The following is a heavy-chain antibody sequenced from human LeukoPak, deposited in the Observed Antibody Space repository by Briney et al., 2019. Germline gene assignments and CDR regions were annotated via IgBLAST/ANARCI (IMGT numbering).Heavy chain of an antibody. J-gene: IGHJ4*02. D-gene: IGHD3-3*01. CDR3: ARALTIFGVVIPTFDY. CDR1: GYTFTSYG. Sequence: ASVTVSCKASGYTFTSYGISWVRQAPGQGLEWMGWISAYNGNTNYAQKLQGRVTMTTDTSTSTAYMELRSLRSDDTAVYYCARALTIFGVVIPTFDYWGQGTLFTVSS. CDR2: ISAYNGNT. V-gene: IGHV1-18*01.